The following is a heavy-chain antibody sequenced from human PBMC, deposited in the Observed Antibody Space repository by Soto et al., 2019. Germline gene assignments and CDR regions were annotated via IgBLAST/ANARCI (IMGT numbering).Heavy chain of an antibody. Sequence: QVQLQESGPGLFKPSETLSLSYTVSGGSVSSGSYYWSWIRQPPGKGLEWIGYIYYRGSTNYNPSLKRRGTISVDTSKSRFSVKLSSVTAADTAVYYSARGRRDAALEWLFNFNFDYWGQGSLVTVSS. CDR3: ARGRRDAALEWLFNFNFDY. CDR2: IYYRGST. CDR1: GGSVSSGSYY. J-gene: IGHJ4*02. D-gene: IGHD3-3*01. V-gene: IGHV4-61*01.